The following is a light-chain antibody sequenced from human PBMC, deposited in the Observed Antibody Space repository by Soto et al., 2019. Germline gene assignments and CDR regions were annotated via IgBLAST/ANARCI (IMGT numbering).Light chain of an antibody. CDR3: QSYDRSLSGDV. Sequence: QSVLTQPPSMSGAPGQRVSISCTGSTSNIGAGYDVHWYQQLPGTAPKLLIFGNSNRPSGVPDRFSGSKSATSASLAITGLQAEDEADYYCQSYDRSLSGDVFGSGTKLTVL. CDR2: GNS. CDR1: TSNIGAGYD. J-gene: IGLJ1*01. V-gene: IGLV1-40*01.